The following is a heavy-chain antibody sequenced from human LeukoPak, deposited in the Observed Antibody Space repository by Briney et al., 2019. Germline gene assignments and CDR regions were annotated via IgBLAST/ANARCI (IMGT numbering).Heavy chain of an antibody. CDR2: ISYDGSNK. V-gene: IGHV3-33*05. D-gene: IGHD1-14*01. CDR1: GFTFSSYG. J-gene: IGHJ3*02. Sequence: GGSLRLSCAASGFTFSSYGMHWVRQAPGKGLEWVAVISYDGSNKYYADSVKGRFTISRDNSKNTLYLQMNSLRAEDTAVYYCAKITFSTQIVDAFDIWGQGTMVTVSS. CDR3: AKITFSTQIVDAFDI.